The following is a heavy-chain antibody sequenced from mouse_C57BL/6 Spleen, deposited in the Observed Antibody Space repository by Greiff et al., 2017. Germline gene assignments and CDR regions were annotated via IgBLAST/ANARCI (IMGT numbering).Heavy chain of an antibody. CDR3: AREGVYYGSSVYAMDY. D-gene: IGHD1-1*01. Sequence: EVQLQQSGAELVRPGASVKLSCTASGFNIKDDYMHWVKQRPEQGLEWIGWIDPENGDTEYASKFQGKATITADPSSNTAYLQLSRLTSEDSAVYFCAREGVYYGSSVYAMDYWGQGTSVTVSS. CDR2: IDPENGDT. CDR1: GFNIKDDY. J-gene: IGHJ4*01. V-gene: IGHV14-4*01.